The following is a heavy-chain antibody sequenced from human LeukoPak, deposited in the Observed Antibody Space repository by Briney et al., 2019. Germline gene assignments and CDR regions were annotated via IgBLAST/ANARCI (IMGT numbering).Heavy chain of an antibody. J-gene: IGHJ4*02. CDR1: GFTFSSYG. V-gene: IGHV3-33*06. CDR3: AKERGSGWYYFDY. D-gene: IGHD6-19*01. CDR2: IWYDGSNK. Sequence: GRSLRLSCAASGFTFSSYGMHWVRQAPGKGLEGVAVIWYDGSNKYYADSVKGRFTISRDNSKNTLYLQMNSLRAEDTAVYYCAKERGSGWYYFDYWGQGTLVTVSS.